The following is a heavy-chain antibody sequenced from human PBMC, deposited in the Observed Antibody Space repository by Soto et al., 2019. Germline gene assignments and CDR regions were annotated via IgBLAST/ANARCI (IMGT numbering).Heavy chain of an antibody. CDR1: GITISNYP. CDR2: ISGSGDRT. D-gene: IGHD3-22*01. Sequence: VQLLEAGGGLVQPGGALRLSCAASGITISNYPMSWVRQAPGKGLDWVSGISGSGDRTYYADSAKGRFTISKDISRTSLSLQLDSLGVEDTAVYFCVTVDGGYPSTAPHWGQGTLVTVSS. V-gene: IGHV3-23*01. CDR3: VTVDGGYPSTAPH. J-gene: IGHJ4*02.